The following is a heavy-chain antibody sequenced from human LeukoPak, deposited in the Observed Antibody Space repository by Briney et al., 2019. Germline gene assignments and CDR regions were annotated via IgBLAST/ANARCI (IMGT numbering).Heavy chain of an antibody. D-gene: IGHD3-10*01. Sequence: GASVKVSCKAPGYTFNTYSISWVRQAPGQGLEWMGWVNGYKGNTYYAQKFQGRVTMTTDTSTSTAYMELRSLRSDDTAVYYCARVRTADDLDYWGQGTLVTVSS. V-gene: IGHV1-18*01. CDR2: VNGYKGNT. J-gene: IGHJ4*02. CDR3: ARVRTADDLDY. CDR1: GYTFNTYS.